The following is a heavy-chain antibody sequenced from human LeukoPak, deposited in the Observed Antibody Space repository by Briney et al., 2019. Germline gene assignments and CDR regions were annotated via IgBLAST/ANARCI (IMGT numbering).Heavy chain of an antibody. V-gene: IGHV6-1*01. Sequence: SQTLSLTCAIFGDSVSGNTFAWNWIRQSPSRGLEWLGRTYYRSKWNYDYAVSVKSRITINPDTSRNQFSLQLNSVTPEDTAVYYCAREGPGFDIWGQGTMVIVSS. CDR1: GDSVSGNTFA. CDR2: TYYRSKWNY. CDR3: AREGPGFDI. J-gene: IGHJ3*02.